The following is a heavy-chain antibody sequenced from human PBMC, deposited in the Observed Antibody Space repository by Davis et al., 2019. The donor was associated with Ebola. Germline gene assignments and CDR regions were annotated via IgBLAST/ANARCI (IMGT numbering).Heavy chain of an antibody. V-gene: IGHV4-59*12. CDR1: GGSISSYY. CDR2: IYYSGST. CDR3: ARGRRYSYGPPRY. Sequence: SETLSLTCTVSGGSISSYYWSWIRQLPGKGLEWIGYIYYSGSTNYNPSLKSRVTISVDTSKNQFSLKLSSVTAADTAVYYCARGRRYSYGPPRYWGQGTLVTVSS. J-gene: IGHJ4*02. D-gene: IGHD5-18*01.